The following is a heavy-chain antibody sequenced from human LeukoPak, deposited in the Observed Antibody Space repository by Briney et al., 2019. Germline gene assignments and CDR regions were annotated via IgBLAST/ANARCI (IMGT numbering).Heavy chain of an antibody. V-gene: IGHV3-33*01. CDR1: GFTFSAYG. Sequence: GGSLRLSCEASGFTFSAYGMHWVRQAPGKGLEWVAAIWFDGSNKYYGGSVKGRFTIFRDNSKNTLYLQMSSLRAEDTAVYYCMRDPGYCSSTSCLNEADLRGQGTLVTVSS. CDR2: IWFDGSNK. CDR3: MRDPGYCSSTSCLNEADL. J-gene: IGHJ4*02. D-gene: IGHD2-2*01.